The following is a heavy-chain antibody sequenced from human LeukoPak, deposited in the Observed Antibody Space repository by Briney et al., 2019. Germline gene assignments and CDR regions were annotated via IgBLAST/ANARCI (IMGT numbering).Heavy chain of an antibody. J-gene: IGHJ2*01. Sequence: SQTLSLTCAISGDSVSSNSAAWHWIRQSPSRGLEWLGRTYYRSKWYNDYAVSVKSRITINPDTSKNQFSLQLNSVTPEDTAVYYCARVAYYDFWSGYYRDWYFDLWGRGTLVTVSS. D-gene: IGHD3-3*01. CDR3: ARVAYYDFWSGYYRDWYFDL. V-gene: IGHV6-1*01. CDR2: TYYRSKWYN. CDR1: GDSVSSNSAA.